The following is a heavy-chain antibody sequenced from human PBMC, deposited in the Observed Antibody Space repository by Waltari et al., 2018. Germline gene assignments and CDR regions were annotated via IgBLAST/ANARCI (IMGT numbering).Heavy chain of an antibody. D-gene: IGHD3-3*01. V-gene: IGHV4-34*01. CDR1: GGSFSGYS. Sequence: QVQLQQWGAGLLKPSETLSLTCAVYGGSFSGYSWSWIRQPPGKGLEWIGEINHSGSTNNNPYLKSGVTRSVDTSKNQFYLKLSSVTAADTAVYYGARGLSGVVIPRPRAFDYWGQGTLVTVSS. CDR3: ARGLSGVVIPRPRAFDY. CDR2: INHSGST. J-gene: IGHJ4*02.